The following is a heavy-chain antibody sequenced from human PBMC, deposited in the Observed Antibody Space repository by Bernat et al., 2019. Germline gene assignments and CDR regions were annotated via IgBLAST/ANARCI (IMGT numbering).Heavy chain of an antibody. CDR1: GFTFSTNA. Sequence: EVQLVESGGGLVQPGGSLRLSCAASGFTFSTNAMTWVRQAPGKGLEWVSGISGSGGTTNHAESVKGRFTISRDNSKNTLYLQMNSLRAEDTAVYSCAKGHSSDLVDACDIWGQGTMVTVSS. J-gene: IGHJ3*02. CDR3: AKGHSSDLVDACDI. D-gene: IGHD3-22*01. V-gene: IGHV3-23*04. CDR2: ISGSGGTT.